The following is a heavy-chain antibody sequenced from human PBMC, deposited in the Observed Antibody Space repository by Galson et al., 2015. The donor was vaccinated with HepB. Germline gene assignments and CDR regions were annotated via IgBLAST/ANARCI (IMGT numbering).Heavy chain of an antibody. J-gene: IGHJ4*02. V-gene: IGHV1-46*01. CDR2: VHGHDGST. CDR1: GYTFTTNH. CDR3: AREDSAMDY. Sequence: SVKVSCKASGYTFTTNHIHWVRQAPGQGLEWLGIVHGHDGSTIYAQKIQGRVKMTRDTSTSTLYLELSSLTSEDTAVYFCAREDSAMDYWGQGTLVTVSS. D-gene: IGHD1-26*01.